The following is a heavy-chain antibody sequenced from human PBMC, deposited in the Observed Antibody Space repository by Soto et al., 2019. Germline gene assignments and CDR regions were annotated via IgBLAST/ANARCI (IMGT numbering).Heavy chain of an antibody. Sequence: SETLSLTCAVYGGSFSGYYWSWIRQPPGKGLEWIGEIHPSGSTNNNPSLESRVTISVDTSKKQFSLNLSSVTAADTAVYYCARGRDEYKGGNYWGQGTLVTAPQ. CDR3: ARGRDEYKGGNY. CDR2: IHPSGST. D-gene: IGHD1-1*01. CDR1: GGSFSGYY. J-gene: IGHJ4*02. V-gene: IGHV4-34*01.